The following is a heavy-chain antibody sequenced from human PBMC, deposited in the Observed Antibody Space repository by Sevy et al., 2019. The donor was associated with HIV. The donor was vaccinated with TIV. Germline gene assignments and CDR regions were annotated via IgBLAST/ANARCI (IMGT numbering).Heavy chain of an antibody. D-gene: IGHD6-19*01. CDR1: GDTFSSYA. J-gene: IGHJ4*02. CDR2: IIPIFGTA. CDR3: ARRGSGWYYFDH. V-gene: IGHV1-69*13. Sequence: ASVKVSCKASGDTFSSYAISWVRQAPGQGLEWMGGIIPIFGTANYAQKFQGRVTITADESTSTAYMELSSLGSEDTAVYYCARRGSGWYYFDHWGQGTLVTVSS.